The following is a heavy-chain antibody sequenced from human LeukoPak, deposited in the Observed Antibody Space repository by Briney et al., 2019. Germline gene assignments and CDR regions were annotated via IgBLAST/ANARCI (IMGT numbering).Heavy chain of an antibody. CDR1: GFTFSSYV. J-gene: IGHJ4*02. CDR3: ARAKNYYDNSGLFDY. V-gene: IGHV3-33*01. CDR2: IWYDGSNK. Sequence: GGSLRLSCAASGFTFSSYVMHWVRQTPGEGLEWVAVIWYDGSNKYYADSVKGRFTISRDDSKNTVYLQMNSLRADDTAVYYCARAKNYYDNSGLFDYWGQGTLVTVSS. D-gene: IGHD3-22*01.